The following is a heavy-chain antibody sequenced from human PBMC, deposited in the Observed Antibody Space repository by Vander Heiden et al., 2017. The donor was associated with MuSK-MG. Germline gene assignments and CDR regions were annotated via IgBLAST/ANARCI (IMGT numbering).Heavy chain of an antibody. J-gene: IGHJ6*02. CDR1: GGSFSSYA. Sequence: VHRVQSAAEVKTPWSPVKVSCKASGGSFSSYAISWVRQAPGQGLAWMGGIIPIFGTANYAQKFQGRVTITADESTSTAYMELSSLRSEDTAVYYCARVATVTGENYGMDVWGQGTTVTVSS. CDR2: IIPIFGTA. V-gene: IGHV1-69*01. CDR3: ARVATVTGENYGMDV. D-gene: IGHD4-17*01.